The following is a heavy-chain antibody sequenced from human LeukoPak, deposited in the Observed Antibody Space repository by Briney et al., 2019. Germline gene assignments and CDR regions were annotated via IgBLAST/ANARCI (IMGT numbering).Heavy chain of an antibody. CDR2: ISGSGSST. CDR1: GFTFSSYA. V-gene: IGHV3-23*01. CDR3: TNRVGYCSGGSCYVYFQH. J-gene: IGHJ1*01. D-gene: IGHD2-15*01. Sequence: PGGSLRLSCAASGFTFSSYAMSWVRQAPGKGLEWASTISGSGSSTYYADSVKGRFTISRDNSKNTLFLQMNSLRAEDTAVYYCTNRVGYCSGGSCYVYFQHWGQGTLVTVSS.